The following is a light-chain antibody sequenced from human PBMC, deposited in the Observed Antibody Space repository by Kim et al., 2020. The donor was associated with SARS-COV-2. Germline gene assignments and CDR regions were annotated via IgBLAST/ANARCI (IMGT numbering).Light chain of an antibody. CDR2: WAS. Sequence: DIVMTQSPDSLAVSLGERATINCKCSQSVLNSSNNKNYLAWYQQKPGQPPKLLIYWASTRESGVPDRFSGSGSGTDFTLTISSLQAEDVAVYYCQQYYGAPYTFGQGTKLEI. V-gene: IGKV4-1*01. CDR3: QQYYGAPYT. CDR1: QSVLNSSNNKNY. J-gene: IGKJ2*01.